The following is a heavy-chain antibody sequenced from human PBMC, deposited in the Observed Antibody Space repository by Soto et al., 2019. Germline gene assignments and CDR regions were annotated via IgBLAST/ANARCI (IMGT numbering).Heavy chain of an antibody. CDR1: GFTFSSYA. CDR3: AKVKTQMTSVTTFDY. CDR2: ISGSGAST. V-gene: IGHV3-23*01. D-gene: IGHD4-17*01. J-gene: IGHJ4*02. Sequence: PGGSLRLSCAASGFTFSSYAMSWVRQAPGKGLEWVSAISGSGASTYYADSVRGRFTISRDNSKSTLYLQMNSLRAEDTALYYFAKVKTQMTSVTTFDYWGQGTLVTVSS.